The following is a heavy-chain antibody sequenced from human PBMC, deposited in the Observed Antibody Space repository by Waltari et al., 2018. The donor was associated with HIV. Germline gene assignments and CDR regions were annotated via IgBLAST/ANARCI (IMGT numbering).Heavy chain of an antibody. CDR3: ARVTRYSSGWYFDF. CDR1: GFTFSTYA. Sequence: EVHLVEWGGGLIQPGGSLRLSCTASGFTFSTYAMHWVRQSTGKGLEWVSAINTTGDPSYADSVKGRFTISRDNARNSLSLQMDSLRAGDTALYYCARVTRYSSGWYFDFWGQGTLVAVSS. J-gene: IGHJ4*02. V-gene: IGHV3-13*05. D-gene: IGHD6-19*01. CDR2: INTTGDP.